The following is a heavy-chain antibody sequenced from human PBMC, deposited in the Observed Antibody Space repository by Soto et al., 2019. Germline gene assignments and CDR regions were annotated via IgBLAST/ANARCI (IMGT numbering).Heavy chain of an antibody. D-gene: IGHD6-19*01. CDR2: IKSKTDGGTT. CDR1: GFTFSNAW. V-gene: IGHV3-15*01. Sequence: EVQLVESGGGLVKPGGSLRLSCAASGFTFSNAWMSWVRQAPGKGLEWVGRIKSKTDGGTTDYAAPVKGRFTISRDDSKNTLYLQMNSLKTEDTAVYYCTTRLIAVAGTIDYWGQGTLVTFSS. J-gene: IGHJ4*02. CDR3: TTRLIAVAGTIDY.